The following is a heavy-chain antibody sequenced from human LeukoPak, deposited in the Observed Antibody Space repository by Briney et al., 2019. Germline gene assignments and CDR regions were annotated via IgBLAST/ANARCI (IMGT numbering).Heavy chain of an antibody. Sequence: PGGSLRLSCAASGFTFDDYGMSWVRQAPGKGLEWVSGINWNGGSTGYADSVKGRFTISRDNAKNSLYLQMNSLRAEGTALYYCARAKGYYYDSSGYSTFDYWGQGTLVTVSS. CDR3: ARAKGYYYDSSGYSTFDY. D-gene: IGHD3-22*01. CDR1: GFTFDDYG. J-gene: IGHJ4*02. CDR2: INWNGGST. V-gene: IGHV3-20*04.